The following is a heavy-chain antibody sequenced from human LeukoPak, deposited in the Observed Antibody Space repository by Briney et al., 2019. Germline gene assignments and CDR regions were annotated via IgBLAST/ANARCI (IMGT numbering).Heavy chain of an antibody. CDR2: ISGSGGST. CDR3: ASPDLVVPAATNYYYYYGMDV. J-gene: IGHJ6*02. D-gene: IGHD2-2*01. V-gene: IGHV3-23*01. Sequence: GGSLRLSCAASGFSFSSSAMTWVRQAPGKGLEWVSGISGSGGSTYDADSVKGRFTISRDNSKNTLDPQMNSLRSDDTAVYYCASPDLVVPAATNYYYYYGMDVWGQGTTVTVSS. CDR1: GFSFSSSA.